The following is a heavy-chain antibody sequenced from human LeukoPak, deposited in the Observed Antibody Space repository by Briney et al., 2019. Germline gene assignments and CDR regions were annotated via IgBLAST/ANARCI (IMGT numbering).Heavy chain of an antibody. V-gene: IGHV4-34*01. CDR2: INHSGST. CDR3: ARGQGVAVAATPFDY. D-gene: IGHD6-19*01. Sequence: SETLSLTCAVYGGSFSGYYWSWIRQPPGKGLEWIGEINHSGSTNYNPSLKSRVTISVDTSKNQFSLKLSSVTATDTAVYYCARGQGVAVAATPFDYWGQGTLVTVSS. CDR1: GGSFSGYY. J-gene: IGHJ4*02.